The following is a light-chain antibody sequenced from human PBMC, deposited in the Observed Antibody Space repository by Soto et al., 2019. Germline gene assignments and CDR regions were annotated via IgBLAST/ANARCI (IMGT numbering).Light chain of an antibody. V-gene: IGKV1-39*01. J-gene: IGKJ4*01. CDR3: QQSNKSPLT. Sequence: DVQMTQSPSSLSAAVGDRVTITCRASQSINTYLNWYQQRPGKAPKLLIYAAFTLQSGVPSRFSGSGSGTDFTLTITSLQPEDSATYSCQQSNKSPLTFGGGTKVEI. CDR2: AAF. CDR1: QSINTY.